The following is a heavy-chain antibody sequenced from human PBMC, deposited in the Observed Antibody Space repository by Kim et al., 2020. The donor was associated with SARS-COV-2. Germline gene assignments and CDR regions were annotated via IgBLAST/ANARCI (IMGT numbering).Heavy chain of an antibody. V-gene: IGHV3-33*01. CDR3: ARDGDGAWYYGSGRYPLYPVHQPNGVRRDWFDP. D-gene: IGHD3-10*01. J-gene: IGHJ5*02. CDR2: IRDDGSNK. Sequence: GGSLRLSCAASGFTFSSYGMHWVRQAPGKGLEWVAVIRDDGSNKYYADSVKGRFTISRDNSKNTLYLQMNSLRAEDTAVYYCARDGDGAWYYGSGRYPLYPVHQPNGVRRDWFDPWGQGTLVTVSS. CDR1: GFTFSSYG.